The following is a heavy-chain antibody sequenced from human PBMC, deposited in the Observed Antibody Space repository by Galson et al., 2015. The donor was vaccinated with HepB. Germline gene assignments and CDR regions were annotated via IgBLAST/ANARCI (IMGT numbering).Heavy chain of an antibody. CDR3: TTDVLYLGYCSSTSCGGGY. D-gene: IGHD2-2*01. Sequence: SLRLSCAASGFTFSNAWMNWVRQAPGKGLEWVGRIKSKTDGGTTDYAAPVKGRFTISRDDSKNTLYLQMNSLKTEDTAVYYCTTDVLYLGYCSSTSCGGGYWGQGTLVTVSS. CDR2: IKSKTDGGTT. CDR1: GFTFSNAW. J-gene: IGHJ4*02. V-gene: IGHV3-15*07.